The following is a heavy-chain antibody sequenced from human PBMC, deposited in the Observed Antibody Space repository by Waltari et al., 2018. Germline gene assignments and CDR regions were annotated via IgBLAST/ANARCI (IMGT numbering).Heavy chain of an antibody. CDR3: ASFVATIGGFDY. D-gene: IGHD5-12*01. Sequence: VQLQESGPGPVKPSGTLSLTCAVPGDSISSSNWWTWVRQPPGKGLEWIGEIYHSGSTNYNPSLKSRVTISVDKSKNQFSLKLSSVTAADTAVYYCASFVATIGGFDYWGQGTLVTVSS. J-gene: IGHJ4*02. CDR1: GDSISSSNW. CDR2: IYHSGST. V-gene: IGHV4-4*02.